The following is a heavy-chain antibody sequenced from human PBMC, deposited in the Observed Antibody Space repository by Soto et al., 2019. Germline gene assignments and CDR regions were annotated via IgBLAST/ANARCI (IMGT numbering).Heavy chain of an antibody. D-gene: IGHD1-26*01. Sequence: QVQLAESGGGVVQPGRSLRLSCAASGFTFSSLGMHWVRQAPGKGLEWVAVISYDGSEKYYADSVKGRFTISRDNSKNTLSLQMNSLRAEDTAVYYCVKERTGTWDFDYWGQGTLVTVSS. V-gene: IGHV3-30*18. CDR2: ISYDGSEK. CDR3: VKERTGTWDFDY. CDR1: GFTFSSLG. J-gene: IGHJ4*02.